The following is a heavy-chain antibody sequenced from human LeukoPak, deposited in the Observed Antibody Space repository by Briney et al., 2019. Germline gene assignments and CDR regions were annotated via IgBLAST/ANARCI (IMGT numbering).Heavy chain of an antibody. J-gene: IGHJ4*02. CDR1: GGSISSGGYY. CDR2: IYHSGST. D-gene: IGHD2-2*01. Sequence: KPSQTLSLTCTVSGGSISSGGYYWSWIRQPPGKGLEWIGYIYHSGSTYYNPSLKSRVTISVDRSKNQFSLKLSSVTAADTAVYYCARHDCSSTSCYYVYWGQGTLVTVSS. V-gene: IGHV4-30-2*01. CDR3: ARHDCSSTSCYYVY.